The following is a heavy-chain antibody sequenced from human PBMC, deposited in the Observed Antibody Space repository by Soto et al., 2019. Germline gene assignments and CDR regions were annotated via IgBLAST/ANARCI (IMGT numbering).Heavy chain of an antibody. CDR1: GYTFTSYG. D-gene: IGHD6-13*01. V-gene: IGHV1-3*01. CDR2: INAANGDT. J-gene: IGHJ5*02. Sequence: ASVKVSCKASGYTFTSYGIHWVRQAPGQRLEWMGWINAANGDTIYSPKFQGRVTITRDTSASTAYMELSSLRSEDTALYYCVRRHVSATGIDWFDPWGQGTLVTVSS. CDR3: VRRHVSATGIDWFDP.